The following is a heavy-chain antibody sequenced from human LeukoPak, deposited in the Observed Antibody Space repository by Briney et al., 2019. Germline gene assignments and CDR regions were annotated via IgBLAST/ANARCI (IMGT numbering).Heavy chain of an antibody. J-gene: IGHJ4*02. CDR3: AKWPEGAMDYFDY. CDR1: GFTFSSSA. CDR2: ISGDGTRT. V-gene: IGHV3-23*01. D-gene: IGHD3-16*01. Sequence: GGSLRLSCAASGFTFSSSAMTWARQAPVKGLEWVSAISGDGTRTYYADSVKGRFTISRDNSKNTLYLEMSSLRVEDTAIYYCAKWPEGAMDYFDYWGQGTLVTVSS.